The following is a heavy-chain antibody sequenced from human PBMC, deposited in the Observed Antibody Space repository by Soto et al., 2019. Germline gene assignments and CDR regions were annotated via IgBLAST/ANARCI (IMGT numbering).Heavy chain of an antibody. V-gene: IGHV1-2*02. D-gene: IGHD6-6*01. Sequence: XSVKVSCKASGFSFTGYYIHWLRQAPGQGLEWMGWINAHSGGTEYAQKFQGRVTLTRDTSIATAYLTLTSLTSDDTALYYCAKDLTRQLAYWLDPWGQGTQVTVSS. CDR2: INAHSGGT. CDR3: AKDLTRQLAYWLDP. J-gene: IGHJ5*02. CDR1: GFSFTGYY.